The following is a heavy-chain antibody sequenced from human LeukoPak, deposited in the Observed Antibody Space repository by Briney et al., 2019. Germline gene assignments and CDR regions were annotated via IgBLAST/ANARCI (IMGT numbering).Heavy chain of an antibody. D-gene: IGHD3-10*01. CDR2: ISGSGGST. V-gene: IGHV3-23*01. J-gene: IGHJ4*02. CDR1: GFTFSSYA. CDR3: ARDFRRGQYFDY. Sequence: PGGSLRLSCAASGFTFSSYAMSWVRQAPGKGLEWVSGISGSGGSTYYADSVKGRFTISRDNAKNTLYLQMNSLRAEDTAVYYCARDFRRGQYFDYWGQGTLVTVSS.